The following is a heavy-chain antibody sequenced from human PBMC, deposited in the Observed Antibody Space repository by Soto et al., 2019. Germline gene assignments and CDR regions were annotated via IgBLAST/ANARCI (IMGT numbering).Heavy chain of an antibody. CDR3: ARDSGTYSGYDFGRYYYYYMDV. Sequence: GASVKVSCKASGYTFTSYDINWVRQATGQGLEWMGWMNPNSGNTGYAQKFQGRVTMTRNTSISTAYMELSSLRSEDTAVYYCARDSGTYSGYDFGRYYYYYMDVWGKGTTVTVSS. CDR2: MNPNSGNT. V-gene: IGHV1-8*01. D-gene: IGHD5-12*01. CDR1: GYTFTSYD. J-gene: IGHJ6*03.